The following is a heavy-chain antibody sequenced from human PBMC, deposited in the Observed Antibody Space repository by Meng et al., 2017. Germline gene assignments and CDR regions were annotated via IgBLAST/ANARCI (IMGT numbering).Heavy chain of an antibody. Sequence: GGSLRLSCAASGFTFSSYAMSWVRQAPGKGLEWVSAISGSGGSTYYADSVKGRFTFSRDNSKNALYLQMNSLRAEDTAVYYCAKVGATMVRGVIMGNYFDYWGQGTLVTVSS. CDR3: AKVGATMVRGVIMGNYFDY. J-gene: IGHJ4*02. CDR1: GFTFSSYA. V-gene: IGHV3-23*01. D-gene: IGHD3-10*01. CDR2: ISGSGGST.